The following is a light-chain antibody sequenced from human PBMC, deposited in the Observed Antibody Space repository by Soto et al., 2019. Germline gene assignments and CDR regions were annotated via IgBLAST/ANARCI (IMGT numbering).Light chain of an antibody. J-gene: IGLJ2*01. CDR3: TSKTRSTYVV. V-gene: IGLV2-14*03. CDR2: GVS. Sequence: QSALTQPASVSGSPGQSITISCTGTSSDVGGYNYVSWYQQYPGKAPKLMIYGVSNRPSGVPNRFSGSKSGNTASLTISGLQAEDEADYYCTSKTRSTYVVFGGGTKVTVL. CDR1: SSDVGGYNY.